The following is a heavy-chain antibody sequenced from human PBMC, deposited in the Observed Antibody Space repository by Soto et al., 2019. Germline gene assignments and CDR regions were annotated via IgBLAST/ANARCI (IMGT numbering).Heavy chain of an antibody. CDR2: ITSSSSYI. CDR1: GFTFSNYG. J-gene: IGHJ6*03. CDR3: ARDCSGGSCYGTYYYYMDV. D-gene: IGHD2-15*01. Sequence: GGSLRLSCAASGFTFSNYGMNWVRQAPGKGLEWVSSITSSSSYIYYADSVKGRFTISRDNAKNSLYLQMNILRAEDTVVYYCARDCSGGSCYGTYYYYMDVWGKGTTVTVSS. V-gene: IGHV3-21*01.